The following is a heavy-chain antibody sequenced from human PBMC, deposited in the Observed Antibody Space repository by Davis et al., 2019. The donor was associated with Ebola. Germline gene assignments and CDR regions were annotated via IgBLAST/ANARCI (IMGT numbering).Heavy chain of an antibody. CDR2: ISSSSSYI. D-gene: IGHD2-2*01. CDR3: ARDLVGCSSTSCQYNWFDP. Sequence: GGSLRLSCAASGFTFSSYSMNWVRQAPGKGLEWVSSISSSSSYIYYADSVKGRFTISRGNAKNSLYLQMNSLRAEDTAVYYCARDLVGCSSTSCQYNWFDPWGQGTLVTVSS. J-gene: IGHJ5*02. V-gene: IGHV3-21*01. CDR1: GFTFSSYS.